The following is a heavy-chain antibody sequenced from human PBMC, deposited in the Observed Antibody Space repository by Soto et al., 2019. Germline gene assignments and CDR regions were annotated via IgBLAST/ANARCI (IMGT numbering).Heavy chain of an antibody. V-gene: IGHV3-74*01. D-gene: IGHD1-26*01. J-gene: IGHJ4*02. CDR2: INSDGSIT. CDR3: ANFYSGSYSTY. CDR1: GFTLNYYW. Sequence: LRLSCTASGFTLNYYWMHWVRQAPGKGLVWVSRINSDGSITNYADSVKGRFTISRDNAKNTLYLEMNSLRAEDTAVYYCANFYSGSYSTYWGQGTLVTVSS.